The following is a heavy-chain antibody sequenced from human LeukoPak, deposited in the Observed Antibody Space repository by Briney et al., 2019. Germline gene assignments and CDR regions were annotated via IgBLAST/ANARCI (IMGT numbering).Heavy chain of an antibody. CDR2: IIPIFGIA. CDR3: ASKGYCSGGSCYTDYYYYGMDV. V-gene: IGHV1-69*04. J-gene: IGHJ6*02. D-gene: IGHD2-15*01. Sequence: SVKVSCRASGGTFSSYAISWVRQAPGQGLEWMGRIIPIFGIANYAQKFQGRVTITADKSTSTAYMELSSLRSEDTAVYYCASKGYCSGGSCYTDYYYYGMDVWGQGTTVTVSS. CDR1: GGTFSSYA.